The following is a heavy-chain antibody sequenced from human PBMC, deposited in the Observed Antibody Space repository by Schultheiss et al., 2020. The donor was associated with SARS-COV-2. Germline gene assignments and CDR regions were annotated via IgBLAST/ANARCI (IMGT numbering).Heavy chain of an antibody. CDR2: ISYDGSNK. D-gene: IGHD3-22*01. Sequence: GGSLRLSCAASGFTFSDYYMSWIRQAPGKGLEWVAVISYDGSNKYYADSVKGRFTISRDNSKNTLYLQMNSLRAEDTAVYYCARAFHYYDSSGYYLDAFDIWGQGTMVTVSS. CDR3: ARAFHYYDSSGYYLDAFDI. V-gene: IGHV3-30*03. J-gene: IGHJ3*02. CDR1: GFTFSDYY.